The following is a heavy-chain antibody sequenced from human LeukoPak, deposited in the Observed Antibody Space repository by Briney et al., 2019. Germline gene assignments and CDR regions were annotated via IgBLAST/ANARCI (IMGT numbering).Heavy chain of an antibody. D-gene: IGHD5-24*01. CDR1: GFTFSNYA. J-gene: IGHJ4*02. Sequence: GGSLRLSCAASGFTFSNYAMHWVRQAPGKGLEWVALISFDGSKKYDADSVKGRFTISRDNSKNTLYLQMNSLRAEDTAVYYCAKDSRRDGYNYIWFDYWGQGTLVTVSS. V-gene: IGHV3-30-3*01. CDR2: ISFDGSKK. CDR3: AKDSRRDGYNYIWFDY.